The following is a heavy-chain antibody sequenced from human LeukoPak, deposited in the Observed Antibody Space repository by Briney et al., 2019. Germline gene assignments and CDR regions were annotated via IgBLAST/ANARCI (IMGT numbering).Heavy chain of an antibody. D-gene: IGHD3-22*01. J-gene: IGHJ4*02. CDR1: GFTFSSYW. CDR2: INSDGSST. CDR3: ERDPAPYYYDSSGYHFDY. V-gene: IGHV3-74*01. Sequence: GGSLRLSCAASGFTFSSYWMHWVRQAPGKGLVWVSRINSDGSSTSYADSVKGRFTISRDNAKNTLYLQMNSLRAEDTAVYYCERDPAPYYYDSSGYHFDYGGQGPLVTVSS.